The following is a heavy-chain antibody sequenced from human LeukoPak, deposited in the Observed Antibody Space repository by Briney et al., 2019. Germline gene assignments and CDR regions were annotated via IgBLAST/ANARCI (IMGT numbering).Heavy chain of an antibody. J-gene: IGHJ4*02. CDR2: IYYSGST. CDR3: ARERSYYYGSGSYYYFDY. V-gene: IGHV4-39*07. Sequence: PSETLSLTCTVSGGSISSSSYYWGWIRQPPGKGLEWIGSIYYSGSTYYNPSLKSRVTISVDTSKNQFSLKLSSVTAADTAVYYCARERSYYYGSGSYYYFDYWGQGTLVTVSS. CDR1: GGSISSSSYY. D-gene: IGHD3-10*01.